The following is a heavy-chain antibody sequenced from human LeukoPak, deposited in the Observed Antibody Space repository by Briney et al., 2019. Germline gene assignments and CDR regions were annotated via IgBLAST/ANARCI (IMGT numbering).Heavy chain of an antibody. Sequence: GRSLRLSCAASGFTFSSYAMHWVRQAPGKGLEWVAVISYDGSNKYYADSVKGRFTVSRDNSKNTLYLQMNSLRAEDTAVYYCARDSSPYYYGSGSHDYWGQGTLVTVSS. J-gene: IGHJ4*02. V-gene: IGHV3-30*04. CDR2: ISYDGSNK. D-gene: IGHD3-10*01. CDR3: ARDSSPYYYGSGSHDY. CDR1: GFTFSSYA.